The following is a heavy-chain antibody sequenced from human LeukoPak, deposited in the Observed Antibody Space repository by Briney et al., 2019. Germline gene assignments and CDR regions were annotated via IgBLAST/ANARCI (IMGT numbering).Heavy chain of an antibody. CDR1: GDSISLSFYY. D-gene: IGHD2-15*01. J-gene: IGHJ5*02. CDR2: IYTSGST. CDR3: ARHFGSILLDNWFDP. V-gene: IGHV4-39*07. Sequence: SETLSLTCSVSGDSISLSFYYWGWVRQPPGNALEWIGRIYTSGSTNYNPSLKSRVTMSVDTSKNQFSLKLSSVTAADTAVYYCARHFGSILLDNWFDPWGQGTLVTVSS.